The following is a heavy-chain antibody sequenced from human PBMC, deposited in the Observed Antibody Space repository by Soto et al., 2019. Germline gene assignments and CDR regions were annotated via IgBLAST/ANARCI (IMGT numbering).Heavy chain of an antibody. D-gene: IGHD2-15*01. CDR1: GYTFTCYG. V-gene: IGHV1-18*01. CDR2: ISAYNVNK. Sequence: ASVKVSSKASGYTFTCYGISWGRQAPGQGLERMGWISAYNVNKTYAQKLQGRITMTTDTSTSPAYMELRSLRSDDTAVYYCARDDRPRGYCSGGSCYSSYDSCESWGQGKRGTFAS. J-gene: IGHJ3*02. CDR3: ARDDRPRGYCSGGSCYSSYDSCES.